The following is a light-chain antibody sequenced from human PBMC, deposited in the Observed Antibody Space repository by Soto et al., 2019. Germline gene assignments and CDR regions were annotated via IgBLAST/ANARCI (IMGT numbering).Light chain of an antibody. CDR1: SSDIGAGHD. CDR3: QSYDSSLSNYV. J-gene: IGLJ1*01. CDR2: ANA. V-gene: IGLV1-40*01. Sequence: QSALTHPPSVSEAPGQRVTISCTGTSSDIGAGHDVHWYQQVPGAAPKLLIYANAIRPTGVPDRFSGSKSGPSASLAITGLRAEDEADYYCQSYDSSLSNYVFGTGTKVPS.